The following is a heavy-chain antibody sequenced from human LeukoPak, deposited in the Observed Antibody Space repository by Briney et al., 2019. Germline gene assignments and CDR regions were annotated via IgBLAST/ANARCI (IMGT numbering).Heavy chain of an antibody. CDR3: ARDKIVGPTTLDY. D-gene: IGHD1-26*01. CDR2: IKQDGYEK. J-gene: IGHJ4*02. V-gene: IGHV3-7*01. CDR1: GFTFSGYW. Sequence: GGSLRLSCAASGFTFSGYWMSWVRQTPEKGLEWVANIKQDGYEKYYVDSVKGRFTISRDNAKNSLYLQMNSLRADDTAIYYCARDKIVGPTTLDYWGQGTLITVSS.